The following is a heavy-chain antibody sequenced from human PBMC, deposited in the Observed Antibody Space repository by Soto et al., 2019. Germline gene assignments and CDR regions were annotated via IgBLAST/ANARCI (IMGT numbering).Heavy chain of an antibody. D-gene: IGHD3-3*01. CDR3: ATSEWNDACDI. Sequence: EVQLVESGGGLVKPGGSLRLSCAASGFTFSNVWMTWIRQAPGKGLEWVGRIKRKTDGETTDYGAPVKGRFTVSRDDAKNTLYLQMNSLKTEDTGLYYCATSEWNDACDIWGNGTMVTVSS. CDR2: IKRKTDGETT. CDR1: GFTFSNVW. V-gene: IGHV3-15*01. J-gene: IGHJ3*02.